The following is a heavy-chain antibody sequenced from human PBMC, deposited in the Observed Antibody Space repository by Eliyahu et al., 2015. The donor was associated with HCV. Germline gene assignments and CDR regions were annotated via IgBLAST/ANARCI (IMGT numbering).Heavy chain of an antibody. CDR2: IKQGGSEK. V-gene: IGHV3-7*04. Sequence: EVQLVESGGGLVQPGGSLRLSCAAXGXTFXSYXXRWFRQAXGKGLEWVANIKQGGSEKYYVDSVKGRFTISRDNAKNSLYLQMNSLKAEDTAVYYCARGVVPSSWGQGALVTVSS. CDR1: GXTFXSYX. D-gene: IGHD2-15*01. J-gene: IGHJ4*02. CDR3: ARGVVPSS.